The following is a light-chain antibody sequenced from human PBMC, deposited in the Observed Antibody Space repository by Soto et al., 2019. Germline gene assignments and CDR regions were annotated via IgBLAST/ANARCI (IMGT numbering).Light chain of an antibody. V-gene: IGKV3-20*01. CDR1: QSISSAY. CDR3: QQYAGSPRT. CDR2: GPH. J-gene: IGKJ1*01. Sequence: EIVLTQSPGILSLSPGERATLSCRASQSISSAYIAWYQQKPGQTPRLLIYGPHTRAAGIPDRFSGSGSGTDFTLTINRVEPEDFAVYFCQQYAGSPRTFGQGTKVDIK.